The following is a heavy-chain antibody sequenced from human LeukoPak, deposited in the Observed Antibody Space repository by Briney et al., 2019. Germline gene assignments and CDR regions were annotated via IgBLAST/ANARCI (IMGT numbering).Heavy chain of an antibody. CDR3: AKGVVPAATLRAYFDY. D-gene: IGHD2-2*01. CDR1: GFTFSSYS. J-gene: IGHJ4*02. V-gene: IGHV3-23*01. CDR2: ISGSGGST. Sequence: GGSLRLSCAASGFTFSSYSMNWVRQAPGKGLEWVSAISGSGGSTYYTDSVKGRFTISRDNSKNTLYLQMNSLRAEDTAVYYCAKGVVPAATLRAYFDYWGQGTLVTVSP.